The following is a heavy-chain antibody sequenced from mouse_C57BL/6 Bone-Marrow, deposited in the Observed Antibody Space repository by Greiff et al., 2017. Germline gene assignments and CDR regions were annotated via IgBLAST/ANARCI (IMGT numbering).Heavy chain of an antibody. Sequence: VQLQQSGAELVRPGASVKLSCTASGFKIKDDYMHWVKQRPEQGLEWIGWIDPENGDTEYASNFQGKATITADTSSNTAYLQLSSLTSEDTAVYYCTIAMDYGGQGTSVTVSS. V-gene: IGHV14-4*01. J-gene: IGHJ4*01. CDR1: GFKIKDDY. CDR3: TIAMDY. CDR2: IDPENGDT.